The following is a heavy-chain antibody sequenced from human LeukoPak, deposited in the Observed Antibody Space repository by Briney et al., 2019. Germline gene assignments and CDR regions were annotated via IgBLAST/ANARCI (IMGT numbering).Heavy chain of an antibody. V-gene: IGHV3-53*01. CDR1: GFXLSGDY. J-gene: IGHJ4*02. Sequence: PGGSLRLSCAASGFXLSGDYISWVRQAPGKGLEWVSVIFGAGTTYYADSVKGRFTISRDNSKNTLYLQMNSLRAEDTAVYYCARAIQFGGYFDYWGQGTLVTVST. D-gene: IGHD2-15*01. CDR3: ARAIQFGGYFDY. CDR2: IFGAGTT.